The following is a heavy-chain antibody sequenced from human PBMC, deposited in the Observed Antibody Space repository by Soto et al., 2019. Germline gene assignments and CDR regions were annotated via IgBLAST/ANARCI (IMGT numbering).Heavy chain of an antibody. Sequence: QLQLHQSGSGVVKASQTLSLTCTFSGSSIPYGGYSCRWLWQPPGKALGWFGYICHLENTFYNPSVQSRLTLSIDRSKNQYSPKLASMTAADTAVYYCARGGGYDPFDYWGQGTLVTVAS. D-gene: IGHD5-12*01. CDR3: ARGGGYDPFDY. CDR1: GSSIPYGGYS. J-gene: IGHJ4*02. V-gene: IGHV4-30-2*01. CDR2: ICHLENT.